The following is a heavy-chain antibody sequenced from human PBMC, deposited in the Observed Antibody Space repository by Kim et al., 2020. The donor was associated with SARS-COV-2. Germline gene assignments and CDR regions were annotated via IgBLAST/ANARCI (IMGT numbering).Heavy chain of an antibody. J-gene: IGHJ6*03. D-gene: IGHD3-3*01. CDR2: INTNTGNP. CDR1: GYTFTSYA. V-gene: IGHV7-4-1*02. CDR3: ARGIWSGFPPLYYYYYYMDV. Sequence: ASVKVSCKASGYTFTSYAMNWVRQAPGQGLEWMGWINTNTGNPTYAQGFTGRFVFSLDTSVSTAYLQISSLKAEDTAVYYCARGIWSGFPPLYYYYYYMDVWGKGTTVTVSS.